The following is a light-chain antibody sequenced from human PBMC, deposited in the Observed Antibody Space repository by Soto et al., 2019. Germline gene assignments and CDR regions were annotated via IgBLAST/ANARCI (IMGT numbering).Light chain of an antibody. Sequence: QSALTQPPSASGSPGQSVTISCTGTSSDVGAYKYVSWYQQHPGQAPKLMIYEVSNRPSGVPDRFSGSKSGNTASLTVSGLQAEDEADYYCTSYAGSNNLLFGGGTQLTVL. V-gene: IGLV2-8*01. CDR2: EVS. CDR3: TSYAGSNNLL. CDR1: SSDVGAYKY. J-gene: IGLJ7*01.